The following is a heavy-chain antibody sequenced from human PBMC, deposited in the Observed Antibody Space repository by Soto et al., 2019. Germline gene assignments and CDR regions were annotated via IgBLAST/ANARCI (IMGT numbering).Heavy chain of an antibody. J-gene: IGHJ4*02. CDR3: ARDLHDYVWGSYSGY. V-gene: IGHV3-7*04. CDR2: IKQDGSEK. D-gene: IGHD3-16*01. CDR1: GFTFSSYW. Sequence: GGSLRLSCAASGFTFSSYWMSWVRQAPGKGLEWVANIKQDGSEKYYVDSVKGRFTISRDNAKNSLYLQMNSLRAEDTAVYYCARDLHDYVWGSYSGYWGQGTLVTAPQ.